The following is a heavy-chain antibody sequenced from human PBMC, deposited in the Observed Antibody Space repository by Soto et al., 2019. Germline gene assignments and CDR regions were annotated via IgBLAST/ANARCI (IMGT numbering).Heavy chain of an antibody. J-gene: IGHJ6*02. D-gene: IGHD3-10*01. CDR2: IYSGDST. V-gene: IGHV3-53*02. Sequence: EVQLEDTGGGLIQPGGSLRLSCAASGFIISSSNMNWVRQSPGKGLEWVSIIYSGDSTSYACSVKGRFTISRDNSKNTVFLQMNSLRAEDTAVYYCARNKPGNYGMDVWGRGTTVTVSS. CDR3: ARNKPGNYGMDV. CDR1: GFIISSSN.